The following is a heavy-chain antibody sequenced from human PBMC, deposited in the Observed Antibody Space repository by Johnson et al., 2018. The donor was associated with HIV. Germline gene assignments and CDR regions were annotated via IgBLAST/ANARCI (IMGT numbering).Heavy chain of an antibody. CDR3: ARAKVNWTQGDAFDV. CDR1: GFTFSNAW. J-gene: IGHJ3*01. Sequence: VQLVESGGGLVKPGGSLRLSCAGSGFTFSNAWMTWVRQAPGKGLEWVGRIKSKTDGGTTDYAAPVKGRFTISRDDSKNTLYLQMYSLRADDTAVYYCARAKVNWTQGDAFDVWGQGTMVTVSS. CDR2: IKSKTDGGTT. V-gene: IGHV3-15*01. D-gene: IGHD1-1*01.